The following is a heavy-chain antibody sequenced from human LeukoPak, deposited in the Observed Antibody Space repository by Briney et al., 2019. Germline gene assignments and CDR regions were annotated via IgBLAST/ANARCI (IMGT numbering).Heavy chain of an antibody. J-gene: IGHJ4*02. CDR3: ARHWAQGDFGY. D-gene: IGHD3-16*01. CDR2: INYSGST. CDR1: SGSIRSSSYY. Sequence: SETLSLTCTVSSGSIRSSSYYWGWIRQPPGKGLEWIGSINYSGSTYYNPSLKSRVAIAVDTSKNQFSLNLSSVTATDTAVYYCARHWAQGDFGYWGQGTLVTVSS. V-gene: IGHV4-39*01.